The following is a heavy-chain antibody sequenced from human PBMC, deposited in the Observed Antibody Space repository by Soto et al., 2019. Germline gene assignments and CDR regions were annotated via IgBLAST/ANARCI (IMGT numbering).Heavy chain of an antibody. D-gene: IGHD2-2*01. CDR3: ARARLDTPALDY. V-gene: IGHV3-30-3*01. CDR2: ISYDGSNK. CDR1: GFTFSSYA. Sequence: QVQLVESGGGVVQPGRSLRLSCAATGFTFSSYAMHWVRQAPGKGLEWVAVISYDGSNKYYADSVKGRFTISRDNSKNTRYLQMNSLRAEDTAVYYCARARLDTPALDYWGQGTLVTVPS. J-gene: IGHJ4*02.